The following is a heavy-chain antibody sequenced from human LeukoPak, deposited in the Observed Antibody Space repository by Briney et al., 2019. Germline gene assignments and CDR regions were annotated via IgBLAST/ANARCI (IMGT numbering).Heavy chain of an antibody. CDR3: ARTYCAEDCSIRYFDY. D-gene: IGHD2-21*02. V-gene: IGHV1-46*01. J-gene: IGHJ4*02. Sequence: ASVKVSCKASGYTFTSYYMHWVRQAPGQGLEWLGIINPSGGDTKYAQKFQGRVTLTRDKSTSTVYMELSSLTSDDTAVYYCARTYCAEDCSIRYFDYWGQGTLVTVSS. CDR2: INPSGGDT. CDR1: GYTFTSYY.